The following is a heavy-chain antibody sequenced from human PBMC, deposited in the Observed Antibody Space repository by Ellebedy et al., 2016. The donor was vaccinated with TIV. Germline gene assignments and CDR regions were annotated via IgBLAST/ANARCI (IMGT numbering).Heavy chain of an antibody. CDR2: IRNKAYGGTT. CDR1: GFTFGDYA. Sequence: PGESLKISCTASGFTFGDYALSWFRQAPGKGLEWVGFIRNKAYGGTTEYAASVKGRFTISRDDSKNIAYLQMNSLKTEDTAVYYCTSHPRSHSSEIIGGLGYWGQGTLVTVSS. CDR3: TSHPRSHSSEIIGGLGY. V-gene: IGHV3-49*03. J-gene: IGHJ4*02. D-gene: IGHD2-15*01.